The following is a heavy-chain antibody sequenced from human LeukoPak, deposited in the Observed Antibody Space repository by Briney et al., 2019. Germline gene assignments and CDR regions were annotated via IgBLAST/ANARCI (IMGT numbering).Heavy chain of an antibody. CDR1: GFTFSSYA. J-gene: IGHJ4*02. CDR2: ISYDGSNK. CDR3: ARGRPAGYCSGGSCYVDY. V-gene: IGHV3-30-3*01. D-gene: IGHD2-15*01. Sequence: GRSLRLSCAASGFTFSSYAMHWVRQAPGKGLEWVTVISYDGSNKYYADSVKGRFTISRDNSKNTLYLQMNSLRTEDMAVYYCARGRPAGYCSGGSCYVDYWGQGTLVTVSS.